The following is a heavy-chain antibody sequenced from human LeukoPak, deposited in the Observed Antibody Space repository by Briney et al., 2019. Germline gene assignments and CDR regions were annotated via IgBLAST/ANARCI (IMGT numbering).Heavy chain of an antibody. CDR2: IYYSGSP. Sequence: SETLSLTCTVSGGSISSYYWSWIRQPPGKGLEWIGYIYYSGSPNYYPSLKSRVTISVDTSENQFSLKLSSVTAADTAVYYCARVESRSSTSHQSYYYYGMDVWGQGTTVTVSS. V-gene: IGHV4-59*08. CDR1: GGSISSYY. J-gene: IGHJ6*02. CDR3: ARVESRSSTSHQSYYYYGMDV. D-gene: IGHD2-2*01.